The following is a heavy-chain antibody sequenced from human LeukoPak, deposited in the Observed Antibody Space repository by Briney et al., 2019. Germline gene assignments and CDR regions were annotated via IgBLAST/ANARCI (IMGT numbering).Heavy chain of an antibody. CDR2: ISSSSSTI. D-gene: IGHD5-12*01. CDR3: ARGLEATMGYFDY. Sequence: GGSLRLSCVASGLTVSSYSMNWVRQAPGKGLEWVSYISSSSSTIYYADSVKGRFTISRDNPKSTLYVQMDNLRAEDTAVYYCARGLEATMGYFDYWGQGTLVTVSS. V-gene: IGHV3-48*01. CDR1: GLTVSSYS. J-gene: IGHJ4*02.